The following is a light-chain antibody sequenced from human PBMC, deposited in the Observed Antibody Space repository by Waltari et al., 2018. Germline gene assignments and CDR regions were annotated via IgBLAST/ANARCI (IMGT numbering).Light chain of an antibody. CDR3: QQYGSSLYT. Sequence: ENVLTQSPGTLSLSPGEGATLSCRASQSVSSSYLAWYQQKPGQAPRLLIYGASSRATGIPDRFSGSGSGTDFTLTISRLEPEDFAVYYCQQYGSSLYTFGQWTKLEI. CDR2: GAS. CDR1: QSVSSSY. J-gene: IGKJ2*01. V-gene: IGKV3-20*01.